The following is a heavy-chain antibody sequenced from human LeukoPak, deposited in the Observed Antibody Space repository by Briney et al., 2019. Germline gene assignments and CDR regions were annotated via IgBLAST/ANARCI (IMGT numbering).Heavy chain of an antibody. V-gene: IGHV1-18*01. Sequence: ASVKVSCKASGYTFTSYGISWVRQAPGQGLEWMGWISAYNGNTNYAQKLQGRVTMTTDTSTSTAYMELRSLRSDDTAVYYCARDGYCSGGSCLFYYYYYMDVWGKGTTVTISS. J-gene: IGHJ6*03. CDR1: GYTFTSYG. D-gene: IGHD2-15*01. CDR3: ARDGYCSGGSCLFYYYYYMDV. CDR2: ISAYNGNT.